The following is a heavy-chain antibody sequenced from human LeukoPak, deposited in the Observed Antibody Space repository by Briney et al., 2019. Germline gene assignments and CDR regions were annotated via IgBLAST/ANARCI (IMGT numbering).Heavy chain of an antibody. D-gene: IGHD4-11*01. V-gene: IGHV3-74*01. CDR1: GFTFSTYW. CDR2: INSDGSSI. CDR3: ARDPGHSNFAADY. Sequence: GGSLRLSCAASGFTFSTYWMHWVRQAPGKGLVWVSRINSDGSSINYADSVKGRFTISRDNAKNTLYLQMSSLRAEDTAVYYCARDPGHSNFAADYWGQGTLVTVSS. J-gene: IGHJ4*02.